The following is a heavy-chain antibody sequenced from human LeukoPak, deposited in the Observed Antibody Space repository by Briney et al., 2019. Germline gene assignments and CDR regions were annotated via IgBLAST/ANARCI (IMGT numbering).Heavy chain of an antibody. J-gene: IGHJ4*02. CDR3: ARGGSSTSRPGTYFDY. CDR1: GGSFSGYY. CDR2: INHSGST. V-gene: IGHV4-34*01. D-gene: IGHD2-2*01. Sequence: SETLSLTCAVYGGSFSGYYWSWIRQPPGKGLEWIGEINHSGSTNYNPSLKSRVTVSVDTSKNQFSLKLSSVTAADTAVYYCARGGSSTSRPGTYFDYWGQGTLVTVSS.